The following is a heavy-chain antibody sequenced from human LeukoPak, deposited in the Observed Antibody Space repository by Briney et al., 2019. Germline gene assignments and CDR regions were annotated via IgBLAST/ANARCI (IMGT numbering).Heavy chain of an antibody. V-gene: IGHV3-64D*09. D-gene: IGHD3-22*01. CDR1: GFTFSSYP. CDR3: VRESAYYDY. Sequence: GGSLRLSCSASGFTFSSYPMHWARQAPGKGLEYVSAISSNGGNTYYAGSLKGRFTISRDNSKNTLYLQMSSLRAEDTALYYCVRESAYYDYWGQGTLVTVSS. CDR2: ISSNGGNT. J-gene: IGHJ4*02.